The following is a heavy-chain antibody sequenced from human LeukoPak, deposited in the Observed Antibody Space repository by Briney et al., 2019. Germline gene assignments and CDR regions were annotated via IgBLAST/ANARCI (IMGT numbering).Heavy chain of an antibody. D-gene: IGHD5-18*01. V-gene: IGHV1-69*06. CDR1: GDTFSSYA. CDR3: AREDTPNYYYYYMDV. Sequence: SVKVSCKASGDTFSSYAISWVRQASGQGLEWMGWIIPIFGTANYAQKFQGRVTITANKSTSTAYMELSSLRSEDTAVYYCAREDTPNYYYYYMDVWGKGTTVTVSS. J-gene: IGHJ6*03. CDR2: IIPIFGTA.